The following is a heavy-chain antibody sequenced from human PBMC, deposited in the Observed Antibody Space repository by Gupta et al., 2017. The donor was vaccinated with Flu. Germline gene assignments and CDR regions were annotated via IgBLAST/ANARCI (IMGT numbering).Heavy chain of an antibody. CDR1: GCSISSYY. D-gene: IGHD3-10*01. J-gene: IGHJ4*02. CDR2: IYYSGST. CDR3: ARVSYGSDYFDY. Sequence: QVQLQESGPGLVKPSETLSLTCTVSGCSISSYYWSWIRQPPGKGLEWIGYIYYSGSTNYNPSLKSRVTISVDTSKNQFSLKLSSVTAADTAVYYCARVSYGSDYFDYWGQGTLVTVSS. V-gene: IGHV4-59*01.